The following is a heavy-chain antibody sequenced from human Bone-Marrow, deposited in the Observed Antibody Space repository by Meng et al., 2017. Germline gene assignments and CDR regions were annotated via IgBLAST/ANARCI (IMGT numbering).Heavy chain of an antibody. CDR1: GGSFSGFY. J-gene: IGHJ4*01. CDR2: IYHSGST. CDR3: AVGGYSGYGVYDY. Sequence: SQTLSLTCAVYGGSFSGFYWGWIRQPPGKGLEWIGSIYHSGSTYYNPSLKSRVTISVDTSKNQFSLKLSSVTAADTAVYYCAVGGYSGYGVYDYWGQGTLVTVSS. V-gene: IGHV4-38-2*01. D-gene: IGHD5-12*01.